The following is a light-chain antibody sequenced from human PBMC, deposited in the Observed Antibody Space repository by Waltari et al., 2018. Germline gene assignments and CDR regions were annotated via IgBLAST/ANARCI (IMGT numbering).Light chain of an antibody. V-gene: IGKV3-15*01. J-gene: IGKJ1*01. CDR3: QQYNNWPLT. CDR2: GSS. CDR1: QSVNSN. Sequence: EIVMTQSPATLSVSPGERATLSCRARQSVNSNLAWYQQKPGQAPSLLIYGSSTRATGIPARFSGSGSGTEFTLTISRLQSEDFAVYYCQQYNNWPLTFGQGTKVEIK.